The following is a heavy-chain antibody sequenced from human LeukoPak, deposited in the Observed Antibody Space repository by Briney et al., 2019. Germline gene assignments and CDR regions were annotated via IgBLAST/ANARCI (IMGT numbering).Heavy chain of an antibody. D-gene: IGHD2-2*01. CDR1: GYTFTGYY. CDR2: MNPNSGGT. Sequence: ASVKVSCKASGYTFTGYYINWVRQAPGQGPEWMGWMNPNSGGTSFAQKFQGRVTMTRDTSISTAYMELSRLRSDDTAVYYCARRHIDCSTTTCYVDCWGQGTLVTVSS. V-gene: IGHV1-2*02. J-gene: IGHJ4*02. CDR3: ARRHIDCSTTTCYVDC.